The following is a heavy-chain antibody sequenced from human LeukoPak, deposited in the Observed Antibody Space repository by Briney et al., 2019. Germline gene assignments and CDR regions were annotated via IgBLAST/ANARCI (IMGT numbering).Heavy chain of an antibody. V-gene: IGHV3-21*04. CDR1: GFTFSSYS. CDR2: ISSSSSYI. Sequence: PGGSLRLSCAASGFTFSSYSMNWVRQAPGKGLEWVSSISSSSSYIYYADSVKGRFTISRDNAKNSLYLQMNSLRVEDTAVYFCAKDPRPDTDLNFDFWGQGTLVTVSS. CDR3: AKDPRPDTDLNFDF. J-gene: IGHJ4*02. D-gene: IGHD6-6*01.